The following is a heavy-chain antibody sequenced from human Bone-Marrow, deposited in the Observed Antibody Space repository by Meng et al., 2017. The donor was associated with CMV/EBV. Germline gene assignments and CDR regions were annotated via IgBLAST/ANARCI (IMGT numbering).Heavy chain of an antibody. D-gene: IGHD3-9*01. Sequence: SETLSLTCTVSGGSISSSRYYWGWIRQPPGKGLEWIGSIFYSGSTSYSPSLESRVAISVDTSKNQFSLKLSSVTAADTAVYYCARTGYYKESWFDPWGQGTLVTVSS. CDR2: IFYSGST. J-gene: IGHJ5*02. V-gene: IGHV4-39*07. CDR3: ARTGYYKESWFDP. CDR1: GGSISSSRYY.